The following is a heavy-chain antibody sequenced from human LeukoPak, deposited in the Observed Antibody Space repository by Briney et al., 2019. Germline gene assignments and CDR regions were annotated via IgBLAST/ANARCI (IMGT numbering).Heavy chain of an antibody. D-gene: IGHD5-24*01. Sequence: PSETLSLTCTVSGGSISSGSYYWSWIRQPAGKGLEWIGRIYTSGSTNYNPSLKSRVTISVDTSKNQFSLKLSSVTAADTAVYYCARDRDGYNSFDPWGQGTLVTVSS. V-gene: IGHV4-61*02. CDR1: GGSISSGSYY. CDR2: IYTSGST. CDR3: ARDRDGYNSFDP. J-gene: IGHJ5*02.